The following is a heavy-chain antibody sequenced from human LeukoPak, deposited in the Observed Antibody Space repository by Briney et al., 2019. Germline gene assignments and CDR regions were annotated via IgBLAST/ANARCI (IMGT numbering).Heavy chain of an antibody. CDR1: GFTFSNYW. J-gene: IGHJ4*02. D-gene: IGHD3-10*01. CDR2: IKEDGSEK. Sequence: GGSLRLSCAASGFTFSNYWMSWVRQAPGKGLEWVANIKEDGSEKHYVDSLKGRFTISRDNTKNSLYLEVNSLRAEDTAVYYCARGTVTMVDYWGQGTLVTVSS. V-gene: IGHV3-7*05. CDR3: ARGTVTMVDY.